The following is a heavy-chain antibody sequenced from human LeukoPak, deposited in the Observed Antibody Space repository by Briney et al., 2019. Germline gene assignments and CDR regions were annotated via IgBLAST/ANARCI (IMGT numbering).Heavy chain of an antibody. J-gene: IGHJ4*02. CDR3: ARDLAVAGKY. CDR2: IGQDGSEK. D-gene: IGHD6-19*01. V-gene: IGHV3-7*01. CDR1: GFTFSDYY. Sequence: GGSLRLSCAASGFTFSDYYMSWIRQAPGKGLEWVATIGQDGSEKFYVDSVKGRFTISRDNAKNSLYLQMNSLRAEDTAVYYCARDLAVAGKYWGQGTLVTVSS.